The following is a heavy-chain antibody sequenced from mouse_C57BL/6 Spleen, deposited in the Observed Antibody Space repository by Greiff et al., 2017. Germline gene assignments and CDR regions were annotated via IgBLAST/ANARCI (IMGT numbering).Heavy chain of an antibody. J-gene: IGHJ1*03. CDR2: INPNYGTT. D-gene: IGHD2-3*01. Sequence: EVKLMESGPELVKPGASVKISCKASGYSFTDYNMNWVKQSNGKSLEWIGVINPNYGTTSYNQKFKGKATLTVDQSSSTAYMQLNSLTSEDSAVYYCAREGIYDGYYDWYFDVWGTGTTVTVSS. CDR3: AREGIYDGYYDWYFDV. CDR1: GYSFTDYN. V-gene: IGHV1-39*01.